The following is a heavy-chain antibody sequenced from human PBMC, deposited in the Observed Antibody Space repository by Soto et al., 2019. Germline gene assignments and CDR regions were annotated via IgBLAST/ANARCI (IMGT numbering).Heavy chain of an antibody. CDR1: GYTFTSYD. Sequence: QVQLVQSGAEVKKPGASVKVSCKASGYTFTSYDINWVRQATGQGLEWMGWMNPNSGNTGYAQKFQGRVTMTRNTSISTAYMELRSLRSEDTAVYYCARGRPDYGDYVAYAFDIWGQGTMVTVSS. J-gene: IGHJ3*02. CDR2: MNPNSGNT. D-gene: IGHD4-17*01. CDR3: ARGRPDYGDYVAYAFDI. V-gene: IGHV1-8*01.